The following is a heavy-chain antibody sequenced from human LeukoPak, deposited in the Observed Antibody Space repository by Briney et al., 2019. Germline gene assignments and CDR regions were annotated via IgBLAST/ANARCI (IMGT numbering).Heavy chain of an antibody. D-gene: IGHD6-6*01. Sequence: PSQTLSLTCTVSGGSITSGGYYWGWLRQHPGKGPEWIGYIYHSGSAHYNPSLKSRVTISVDASKNQFSLSLSAVTAADTAVYYCARAEGLSSSSSYFFDLRGQGALVTVSS. CDR3: ARAEGLSSSSSYFFDL. V-gene: IGHV4-31*03. CDR1: GGSITSGGYY. CDR2: IYHSGSA. J-gene: IGHJ4*02.